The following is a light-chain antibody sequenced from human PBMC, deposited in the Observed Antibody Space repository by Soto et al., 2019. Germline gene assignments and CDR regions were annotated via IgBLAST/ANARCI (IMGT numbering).Light chain of an antibody. CDR2: GAS. CDR1: QSVSSN. V-gene: IGKV3-15*01. Sequence: EIVMTQSPATLSVSPGERATLSCRASQSVSSNLAWYQQKPGQAPRLLIYGASTRATGIPASFSGSGSGTEFTLTISSLQSEDFAVYYCQQAGTFGPGTKVDIK. J-gene: IGKJ3*01. CDR3: QQAGT.